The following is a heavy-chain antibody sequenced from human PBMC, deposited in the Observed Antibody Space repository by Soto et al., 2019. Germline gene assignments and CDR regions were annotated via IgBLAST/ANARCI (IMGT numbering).Heavy chain of an antibody. D-gene: IGHD3-22*01. CDR3: ARGADYDSSGIRLNWFDP. CDR2: ISSSSSTI. CDR1: GFTFSSYS. V-gene: IGHV3-48*02. J-gene: IGHJ5*02. Sequence: EVQLVESGGGLVQPGGSLRLSCAASGFTFSSYSMNWFRQAPGKGLEGVSYISSSSSTIYYADSVKGRFTISRDNAKNSLYLQMNSLRDEDTAVYYCARGADYDSSGIRLNWFDPWGQGTLVTVSS.